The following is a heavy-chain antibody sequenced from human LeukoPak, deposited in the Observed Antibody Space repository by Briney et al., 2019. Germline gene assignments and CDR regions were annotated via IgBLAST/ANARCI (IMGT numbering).Heavy chain of an antibody. CDR3: AREVDGDYMDY. CDR1: GYTFTSYY. V-gene: IGHV1-46*01. J-gene: IGHJ4*02. Sequence: ASVKVPCKASGYTFTSYYMHWVRQAPGQGLEWMGIINPSGGSTSYAQKFQGRVTMTRDMSTSTVYMELSSLRSEDTAVYYCAREVDGDYMDYWGQGALVTVSS. D-gene: IGHD4-17*01. CDR2: INPSGGST.